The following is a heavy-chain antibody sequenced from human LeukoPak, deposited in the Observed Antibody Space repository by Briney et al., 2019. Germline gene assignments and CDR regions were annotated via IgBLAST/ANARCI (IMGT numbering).Heavy chain of an antibody. J-gene: IGHJ4*02. CDR3: ARGTAEGYTYGRYYFDY. D-gene: IGHD5-18*01. CDR2: INPNSGGT. Sequence: ASVKVSCKASGYTFTRYNMHWVRQAPGQGLEWMGWINPNSGGTDYAQKFQGRVTMTRDTSITTAYMELRKLRSDDTAVYYCARGTAEGYTYGRYYFDYWGQGTLVTVSS. V-gene: IGHV1-2*02. CDR1: GYTFTRYN.